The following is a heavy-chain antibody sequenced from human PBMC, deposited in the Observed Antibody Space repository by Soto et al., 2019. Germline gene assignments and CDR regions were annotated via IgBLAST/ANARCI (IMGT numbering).Heavy chain of an antibody. CDR2: INHSGST. D-gene: IGHD3-10*01. V-gene: IGHV4-34*01. Sequence: QVQLQQWGAGLLKPSETLSLTCAVYGGSFSGYYWSWIRQPPGKGLEWIGEINHSGSTNYNPSLKRRVTMSVDTCKNQFSRRLSSVTASDKAVYYCARDMGVDYYGSGSYSFDYSGQGTLVTVSS. CDR1: GGSFSGYY. J-gene: IGHJ4*02. CDR3: ARDMGVDYYGSGSYSFDY.